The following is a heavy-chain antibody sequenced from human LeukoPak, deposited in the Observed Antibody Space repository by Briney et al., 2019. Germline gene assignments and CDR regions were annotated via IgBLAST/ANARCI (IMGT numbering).Heavy chain of an antibody. V-gene: IGHV4-34*01. J-gene: IGHJ4*02. CDR3: ARGGYSGYRSRFDY. D-gene: IGHD5-12*01. Sequence: PSETLSLTCAVHGGPFSGYSWNWIRQPPGMGLKWIGEVNHSGSTNYNPSLKSRVTISVDTAKNQFSLKLSSVTAADTSVYYCARGGYSGYRSRFDYWGQGTLVTVSS. CDR2: VNHSGST. CDR1: GGPFSGYS.